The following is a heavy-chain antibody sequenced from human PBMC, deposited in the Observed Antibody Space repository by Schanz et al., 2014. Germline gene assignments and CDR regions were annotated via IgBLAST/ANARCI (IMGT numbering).Heavy chain of an antibody. CDR1: GGTFRSYT. V-gene: IGHV1-69*02. Sequence: QVQLVQSGAEVKKPGSSVKVSCKASGGTFRSYTVSWVRQAPGQGPEVVGRIVPILNVTLYTHNFQGRVSITADPSTGTAYMELRSLRSDDTAVYYCGEYGSDSYTDPWGQGTLVTVSS. CDR2: IVPILNVT. CDR3: GEYGSDSYTDP. J-gene: IGHJ5*02. D-gene: IGHD3-10*01.